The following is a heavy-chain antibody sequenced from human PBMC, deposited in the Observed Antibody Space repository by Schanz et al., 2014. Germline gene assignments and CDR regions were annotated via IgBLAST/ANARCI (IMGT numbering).Heavy chain of an antibody. CDR1: EFTFSTDA. J-gene: IGHJ2*01. Sequence: QVQLVESGGGVVQPGRSLRLSCAASEFTFSTDAMSWVRQAPGKGLEWVAILWHDGSKKYYADSVKGRFTISRDNSKNTLYLQMNSLRAEDTAIYYCAKDAPYPFDLWGRGTLITVSS. CDR3: AKDAPYPFDL. V-gene: IGHV3-33*06. CDR2: LWHDGSKK.